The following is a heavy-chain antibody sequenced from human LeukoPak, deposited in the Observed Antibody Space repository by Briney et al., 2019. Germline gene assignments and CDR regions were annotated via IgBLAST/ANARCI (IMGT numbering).Heavy chain of an antibody. V-gene: IGHV3-23*01. D-gene: IGHD2-2*01. CDR2: ISGSGGST. CDR1: GFTFSSYA. Sequence: PGGSLRLSCAASGFTFSSYAMSWVRQAPGKGLEWVSAISGSGGSTYYADSVKGRFTISRDNSKNTLYLQMNSLRAEDTAVYYCAKDRRGYCSSTSCSQFDYWGQGTLVTVSS. CDR3: AKDRRGYCSSTSCSQFDY. J-gene: IGHJ4*02.